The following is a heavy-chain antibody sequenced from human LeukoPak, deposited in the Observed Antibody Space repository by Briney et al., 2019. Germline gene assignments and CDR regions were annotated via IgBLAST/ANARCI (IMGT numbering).Heavy chain of an antibody. CDR1: GFTFSDYY. Sequence: GGSLSLSCAASGFTFSDYYMSWIRQAPGKGLEWVSYMSSSSSTIYYADSEKGRFTISRDNAKNSLYLQMNSLRSEDTAVYYCARDNSGEKIVVVPAAISPKRYYYYYYMDVWGKGTTVTVSS. CDR2: MSSSSSTI. V-gene: IGHV3-11*04. CDR3: ARDNSGEKIVVVPAAISPKRYYYYYYMDV. D-gene: IGHD2-2*01. J-gene: IGHJ6*03.